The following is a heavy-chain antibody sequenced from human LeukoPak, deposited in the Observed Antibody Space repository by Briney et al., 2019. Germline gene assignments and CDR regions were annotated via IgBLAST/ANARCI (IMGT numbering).Heavy chain of an antibody. CDR1: GYTFTGYY. CDR3: ARGQYQLLLVDY. D-gene: IGHD2-2*01. CDR2: INPNSGGT. J-gene: IGHJ4*02. V-gene: IGHV1-2*02. Sequence: ASVKVSCKASGYTFTGYYMHWVRQAPGQGLEWMGWINPNSGGTNYAQKCHGRVTMTRDTSISTAYMELSRLRSDDTAVYYCARGQYQLLLVDYWGQGTPVTVSS.